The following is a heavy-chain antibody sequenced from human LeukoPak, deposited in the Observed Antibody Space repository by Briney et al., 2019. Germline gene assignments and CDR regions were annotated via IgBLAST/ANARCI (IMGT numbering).Heavy chain of an antibody. Sequence: PGGSLRLSGAASGFSFSDHYMDWVRQTPGKGLEWVGRSRNKVNSYTTEYAASVKGRFIISRDDSKNSLFLQMNSLKTDDTAVYYCTRASLSGRYFFYWGQGALVTVSS. CDR2: SRNKVNSYTT. V-gene: IGHV3-72*01. J-gene: IGHJ4*02. D-gene: IGHD1-26*01. CDR3: TRASLSGRYFFY. CDR1: GFSFSDHY.